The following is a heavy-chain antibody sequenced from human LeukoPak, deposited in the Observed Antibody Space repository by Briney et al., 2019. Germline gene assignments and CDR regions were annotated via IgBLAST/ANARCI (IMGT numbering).Heavy chain of an antibody. Sequence: GASVKVSCKASGYTFTGYYMHWVRQAPGQGLEWMGWINPNSGGANYAQKFQGRVTMTRDTSISTAYMELSRLRSDDTAVYYCARLGYSSSWYVESDASYWGQGTLVTVSS. D-gene: IGHD6-13*01. CDR1: GYTFTGYY. V-gene: IGHV1-2*02. J-gene: IGHJ4*02. CDR3: ARLGYSSSWYVESDASY. CDR2: INPNSGGA.